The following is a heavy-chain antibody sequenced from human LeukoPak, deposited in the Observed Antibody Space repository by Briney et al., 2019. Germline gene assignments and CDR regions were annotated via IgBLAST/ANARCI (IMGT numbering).Heavy chain of an antibody. V-gene: IGHV4-39*01. D-gene: IGHD6-19*01. CDR3: ARRPYTSGWYYYFDY. CDR1: GGSFSNYY. CDR2: IYYSGST. J-gene: IGHJ4*02. Sequence: NPSETLSLTCAVYGGSFSNYYCTWIRQAPGKGLEWIGSIYYSGSTYYNPSLKSRVTISVDTSKNQFSLRLSSVTAADTAVYYCARRPYTSGWYYYFDYWGQGTLVTVSS.